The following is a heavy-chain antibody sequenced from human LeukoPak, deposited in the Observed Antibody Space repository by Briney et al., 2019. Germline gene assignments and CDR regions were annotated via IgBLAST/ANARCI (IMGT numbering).Heavy chain of an antibody. CDR1: GGSISSYY. D-gene: IGHD1-1*01. CDR2: IYYSGST. Sequence: SETLSLTCTVSGGSISSYYWSWIRQPPGKGLEWIGYIYYSGSTNYNPSLKSRVTISVDTSKNQFSLKLSSVTAADTAVYYCARLLYNWNDGWTFDYWGQGTLVTVSS. CDR3: ARLLYNWNDGWTFDY. V-gene: IGHV4-59*08. J-gene: IGHJ4*02.